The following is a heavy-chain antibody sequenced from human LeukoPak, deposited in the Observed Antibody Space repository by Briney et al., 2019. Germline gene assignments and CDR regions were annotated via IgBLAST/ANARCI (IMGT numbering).Heavy chain of an antibody. J-gene: IGHJ4*02. Sequence: SETLSLTCTGSGGSLSSYYWSWLRQPPGKGLEWIGYIYYSGSTNYNPSLKNRVTISVDTSKNQFSLKLTSMTAADTAVYYCARGNYYQSYYCDYWGQGTLVTVSS. D-gene: IGHD2-2*01. CDR1: GGSLSSYY. CDR2: IYYSGST. V-gene: IGHV4-59*01. CDR3: ARGNYYQSYYCDY.